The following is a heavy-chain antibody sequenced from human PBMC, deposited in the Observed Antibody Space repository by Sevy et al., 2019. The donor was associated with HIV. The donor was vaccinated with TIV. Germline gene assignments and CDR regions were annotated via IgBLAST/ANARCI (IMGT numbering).Heavy chain of an antibody. CDR1: GASISGGGYY. CDR3: ARDGSGTYPNTFDY. Sequence: SETLSLTCTVSGASISGGGYYWSWIRQHPGKGLEWIGYIYYSGSTSYNPSLKSRVEISVDTSKNQFSLKLSSVTAADTAVYYCARDGSGTYPNTFDYWGQGTLVTVSS. J-gene: IGHJ4*02. V-gene: IGHV4-31*03. D-gene: IGHD1-26*01. CDR2: IYYSGST.